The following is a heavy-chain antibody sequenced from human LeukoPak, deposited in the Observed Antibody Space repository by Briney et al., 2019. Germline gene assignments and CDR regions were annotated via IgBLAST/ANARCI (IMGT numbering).Heavy chain of an antibody. CDR2: IYSGSDYI. V-gene: IGHV3-21*01. J-gene: IGHJ4*02. Sequence: PGGSLRLSCVASGFTFSSDRMNWVRQAPGKGLEWVSTIYSGSDYIYYADSVKGRFTISGDNAKNSLYLQMNSLRAEGTAIYYCARDLPVSGAYHQFDSWGQGTLVTVSS. CDR1: GFTFSSDR. D-gene: IGHD4/OR15-4a*01. CDR3: ARDLPVSGAYHQFDS.